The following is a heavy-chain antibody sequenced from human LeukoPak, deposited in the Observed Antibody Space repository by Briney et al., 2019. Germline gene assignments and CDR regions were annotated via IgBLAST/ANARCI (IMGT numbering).Heavy chain of an antibody. J-gene: IGHJ5*02. D-gene: IGHD3-3*01. CDR3: ARDGPGDLEWS. CDR2: IYYSGST. V-gene: IGHV4-39*07. Sequence: PSETLSLTCTVSGGSISSSSYYWGWIRQPPGKGLEWIGSIYYSGSTYYNPSLKSRVTISVDTSKNQFSLKLSSVTAADTAVYYCARDGPGDLEWSWGQGTLVTVSS. CDR1: GGSISSSSYY.